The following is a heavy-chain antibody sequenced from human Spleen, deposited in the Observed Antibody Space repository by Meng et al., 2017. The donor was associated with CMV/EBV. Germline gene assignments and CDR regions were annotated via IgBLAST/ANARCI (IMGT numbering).Heavy chain of an antibody. CDR3: ARIERRRILKYCGSDCSTTDY. D-gene: IGHD2-21*02. Sequence: SSKLWNWGSQVTGKGLEWIGAIYHSGSTNYNTSLKSRVTISVDKFKNQFPLKLGSVTAADTAVYYCARIERRRILKYCGSDCSTTDYWGQGTLVTVSS. V-gene: IGHV4-4*02. J-gene: IGHJ4*02. CDR1: SSKL. CDR2: IYHSGST.